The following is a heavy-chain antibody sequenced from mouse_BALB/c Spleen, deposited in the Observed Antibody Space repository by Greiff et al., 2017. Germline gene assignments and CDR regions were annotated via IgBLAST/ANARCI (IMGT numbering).Heavy chain of an antibody. CDR3: AREGDYDVSDY. J-gene: IGHJ2*01. V-gene: IGHV5-4*02. Sequence: EVKLVESGGGLVKPGGSLKLSCAASGFTFSDYYMYWVRQTPEKRLEWVATISDGGSYTYHPDSVKGRFTISRDNAKNNLYLQMSSLKSEDTAMYYCAREGDYDVSDYWGQGTTLTVSS. CDR1: GFTFSDYY. CDR2: ISDGGSYT. D-gene: IGHD2-4*01.